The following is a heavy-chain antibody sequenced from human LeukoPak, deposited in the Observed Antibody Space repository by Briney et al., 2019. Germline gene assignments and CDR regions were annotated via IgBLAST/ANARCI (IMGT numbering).Heavy chain of an antibody. CDR3: ARGGISMAGHAFDI. Sequence: SETLSLTCTVSGGSISTYYWSWIRQPPGKGLEWIGNIYYSGSTNYNPSLKSRATISVDTSKNQFSLKLSSVTAADTAVYYCARGGISMAGHAFDIWGQGTMVTVSS. CDR1: GGSISTYY. D-gene: IGHD6-19*01. CDR2: IYYSGST. V-gene: IGHV4-59*01. J-gene: IGHJ3*02.